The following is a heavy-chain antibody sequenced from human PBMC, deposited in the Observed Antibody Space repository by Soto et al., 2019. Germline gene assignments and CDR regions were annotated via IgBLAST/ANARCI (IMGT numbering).Heavy chain of an antibody. CDR3: ASILPGYCSGGSCWWWFDP. CDR1: GDTLTSYD. V-gene: IGHV1-18*01. J-gene: IGHJ5*02. Sequence: GASVKVSCTASGDTLTSYDINWVRQAPGQGLEWMGWMNAYNGNTNYAQKFQGRVTMTTDTSTSTAYMELRSLRSDDTAVYYCASILPGYCSGGSCWWWFDPWGQGTLVTVSS. CDR2: MNAYNGNT. D-gene: IGHD2-15*01.